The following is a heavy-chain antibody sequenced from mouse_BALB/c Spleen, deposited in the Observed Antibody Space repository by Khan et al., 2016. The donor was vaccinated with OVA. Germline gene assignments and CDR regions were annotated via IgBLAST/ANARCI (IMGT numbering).Heavy chain of an antibody. V-gene: IGHV5-6-5*01. CDR2: ISSGGST. J-gene: IGHJ2*01. Sequence: EVELVESGGDLVKPGESLKLSCAASGFTFSSYVMSWVRQTPEKRLEWVASISSGGSTYYPDSVKGRFTISRDNARNILYLQMSSLRSEDMAMYYCAREAYRYDEYYFDYWGQGTTLTVSS. D-gene: IGHD2-14*01. CDR1: GFTFSSYV. CDR3: AREAYRYDEYYFDY.